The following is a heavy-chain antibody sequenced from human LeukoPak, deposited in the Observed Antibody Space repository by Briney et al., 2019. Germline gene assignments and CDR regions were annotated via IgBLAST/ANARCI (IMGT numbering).Heavy chain of an antibody. CDR3: AKRPAAVRGVIPYVDY. Sequence: PGGSLRLSCAASGFMFRSSSMSWVRQVPGKGLEWVSTISASAGNIYYADSVKGRFTISRDNSKNTLFLQVNSLRAEDTAIYYCAKRPAAVRGVIPYVDYWGQGTLVTVSS. V-gene: IGHV3-23*01. CDR1: GFMFRSSS. D-gene: IGHD3-10*02. J-gene: IGHJ4*02. CDR2: ISASAGNI.